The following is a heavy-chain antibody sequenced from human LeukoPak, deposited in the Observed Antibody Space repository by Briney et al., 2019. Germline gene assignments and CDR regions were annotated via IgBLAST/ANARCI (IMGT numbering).Heavy chain of an antibody. CDR1: GGSISSGSYY. D-gene: IGHD5-12*01. CDR2: IYTSGST. CDR3: ARDSSGYDYGFYYYYMDV. Sequence: SETLSLTCTVSGGSISSGSYYWSWIRRPAGKGLEWIGRIYTSGSTNYNPSLKSRVTISVDTSKNQFSLKLSSVTAADTAVYYCARDSSGYDYGFYYYYMDVWGKGTTVTISS. J-gene: IGHJ6*03. V-gene: IGHV4-61*02.